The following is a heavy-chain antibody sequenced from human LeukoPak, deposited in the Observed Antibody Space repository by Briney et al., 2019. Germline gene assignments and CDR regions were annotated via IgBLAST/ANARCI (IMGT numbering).Heavy chain of an antibody. J-gene: IGHJ6*03. CDR1: AYSITNGHY. CDR3: ARNSRYNWNDGVSMDV. Sequence: SETLSLTCTVSAYSITNGHYWGWIRQSPGKGLEWIGSIYHTGSSYYNPSLKSRVTISVDTSKNQFSLKLSSVTAADTAVYYCARNSRYNWNDGVSMDVWGKGTTVTISS. D-gene: IGHD1-1*01. CDR2: IYHTGSS. V-gene: IGHV4-38-2*02.